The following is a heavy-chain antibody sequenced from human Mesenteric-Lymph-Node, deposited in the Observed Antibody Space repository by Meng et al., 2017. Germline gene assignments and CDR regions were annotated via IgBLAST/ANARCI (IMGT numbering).Heavy chain of an antibody. CDR3: ARGRFGDAANSYNWFDP. CDR1: GGGFNGYY. Sequence: QAQLQQWGAGLLQPSETLSLTCAVSGGGFNGYYWSWIRKPPGKGLEWIGEINHSGNTNYNPSLKSRVTISVDRSNNQFSLRLKSVSAADTAVYYCARGRFGDAANSYNWFDPWGQGTLVTVSS. CDR2: INHSGNT. V-gene: IGHV4-34*01. D-gene: IGHD3-10*01. J-gene: IGHJ5*02.